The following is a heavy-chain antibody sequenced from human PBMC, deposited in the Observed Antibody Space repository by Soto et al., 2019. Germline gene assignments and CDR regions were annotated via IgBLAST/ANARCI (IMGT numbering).Heavy chain of an antibody. Sequence: LEIRSLTYTVSGGSIRSSSYYWGWIRQPPGKGLEWIGSIYYSGSTYYNQSLKSRDTISVDTPKNQFSLNLSSLTEVDAAVYHSQRPIYCYGSGHIWFGHCGQGTRV. J-gene: IGHJ5*02. CDR3: QRPIYCYGSGHIWFGH. CDR1: GGSIRSSSYY. D-gene: IGHD3-10*01. CDR2: IYYSGST. V-gene: IGHV4-39*01.